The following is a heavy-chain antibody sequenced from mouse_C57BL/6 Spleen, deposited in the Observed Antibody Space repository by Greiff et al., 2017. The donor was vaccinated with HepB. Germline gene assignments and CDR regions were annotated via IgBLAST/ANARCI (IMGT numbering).Heavy chain of an antibody. D-gene: IGHD2-3*01. CDR1: GYTFTDYE. J-gene: IGHJ1*03. Sequence: VQLQQSGAELVRPGASVTLSCKASGYTFTDYEMHWVKQTPVHGLEWIGAIDPETGGTAYNQKFKGKAILTADKSSSTAYMELRSLTSEDSAVYYCTRIYDGYFDVWGTGTTVTVAS. CDR2: IDPETGGT. CDR3: TRIYDGYFDV. V-gene: IGHV1-15*01.